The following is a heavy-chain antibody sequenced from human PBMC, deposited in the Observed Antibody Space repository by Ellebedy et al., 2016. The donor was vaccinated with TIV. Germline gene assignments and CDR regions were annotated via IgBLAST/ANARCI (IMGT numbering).Heavy chain of an antibody. D-gene: IGHD3-10*01. CDR3: VKDRRGAGPSQFGVDF. CDR1: GYAFSGYD. CDR2: INTDTGNP. V-gene: IGHV7-4-1*02. J-gene: IGHJ4*02. Sequence: AASVKVSCKASGYAFSGYDMNWVRQAPGQGLEWMGWINTDTGNPTYAQDFTGRFVFSLDTSVSTAYLEISSLKAEDTAMYFCVKDRRGAGPSQFGVDFWGQGTLVTVSS.